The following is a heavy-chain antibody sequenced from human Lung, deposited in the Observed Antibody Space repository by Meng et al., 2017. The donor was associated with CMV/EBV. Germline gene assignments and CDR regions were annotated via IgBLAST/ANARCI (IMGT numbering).Heavy chain of an antibody. J-gene: IGHJ5*01. V-gene: IGHV4-61*02. D-gene: IGHD6-19*01. CDR2: LYTTGNT. CDR1: GGSITNRAFY. Sequence: QVQLQESGPGLVKPSXXLSLTCTVSGGSITNRAFYWSWIRQPAGKKLEWVGRLYTTGNTNYNPSFESRATISLDTSKNQFSLRLASLTAADTAVYYCARGPYSTGWYDFWGQGTLVTVSS. CDR3: ARGPYSTGWYDF.